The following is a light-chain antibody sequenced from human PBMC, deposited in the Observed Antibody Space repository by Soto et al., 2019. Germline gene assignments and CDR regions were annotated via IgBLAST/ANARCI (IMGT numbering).Light chain of an antibody. V-gene: IGKV3D-15*01. CDR1: QIVSSN. CDR2: DAS. Sequence: EIMMTQSPATLSVSQGERATLSCRASQIVSSNLAWYQQKPGQAPRLLIYDASNRATGIPARLTGSGSGTDFTLTISGLEPEDSAVYYCQQYGSSSEITFGQGTLLEIK. CDR3: QQYGSSSEIT. J-gene: IGKJ5*01.